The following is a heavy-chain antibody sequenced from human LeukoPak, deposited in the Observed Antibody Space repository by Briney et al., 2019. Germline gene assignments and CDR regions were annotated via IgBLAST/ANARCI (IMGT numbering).Heavy chain of an antibody. CDR1: GYTFTSYY. Sequence: ASVKVSCKASGYTFTSYYIHWVRQAPGQGLEWMGIIIPSAGRTNYEQKFRGRVSMTTDMSTSTVYMELSSLRSEDTAVYYCAREYSGGNFDYWGQGTLVTVSS. V-gene: IGHV1-46*01. CDR3: AREYSGGNFDY. CDR2: IIPSAGRT. D-gene: IGHD2-15*01. J-gene: IGHJ4*01.